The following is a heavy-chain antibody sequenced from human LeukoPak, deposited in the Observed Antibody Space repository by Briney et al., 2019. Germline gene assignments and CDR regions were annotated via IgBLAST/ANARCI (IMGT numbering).Heavy chain of an antibody. CDR1: GGSISSSDYY. Sequence: SETLSLTCTVSGGSISSSDYYWGWIRQPPGERLEWIGTIYYNGNTYYNPSLQSRVIISVDTSKNQFSLKLTSVTAPDTAVYYCARTVGTHRFDFWGQGILVTVSS. CDR3: ARTVGTHRFDF. D-gene: IGHD4-23*01. J-gene: IGHJ4*02. CDR2: IYYNGNT. V-gene: IGHV4-39*01.